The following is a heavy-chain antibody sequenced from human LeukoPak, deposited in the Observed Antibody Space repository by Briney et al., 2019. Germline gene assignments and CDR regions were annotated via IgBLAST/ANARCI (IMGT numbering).Heavy chain of an antibody. CDR3: ARDRIPALPGY. CDR2: IKQDGSEK. V-gene: IGHV3-7*01. Sequence: PGGSLRLSCVTSGFTFSNFWMTWVRQAPGKGLEWVANIKQDGSEKYYVDSVKGRFTVSRDNAKNSLYPQMNSLRAEDTAVYSCARDRIPALPGYWGQGTLVTVSS. CDR1: GFTFSNFW. D-gene: IGHD6-6*01. J-gene: IGHJ4*02.